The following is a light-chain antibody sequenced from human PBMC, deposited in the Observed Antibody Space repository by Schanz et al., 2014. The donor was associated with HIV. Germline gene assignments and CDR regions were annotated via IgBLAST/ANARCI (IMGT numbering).Light chain of an antibody. Sequence: ERAVTQSPATLSVSPGDRATLSCRASQSVSSNLAWFQQKPGQAPKLLMYAVSTRATGVPDRISASGSGTEFTLTISSLQSEDVAVYYCQQYSDWPPSTFGQGTKVEIK. CDR2: AVS. CDR3: QQYSDWPPST. CDR1: QSVSSN. J-gene: IGKJ2*01. V-gene: IGKV3-15*01.